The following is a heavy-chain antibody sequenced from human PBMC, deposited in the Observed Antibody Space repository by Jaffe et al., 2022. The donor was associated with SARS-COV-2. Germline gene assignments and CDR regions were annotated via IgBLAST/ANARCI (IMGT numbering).Heavy chain of an antibody. CDR3: ARHTGGSANY. J-gene: IGHJ4*02. V-gene: IGHV3-66*02. CDR2: IYSGGGT. D-gene: IGHD2-15*01. CDR1: GFAVSTTY. Sequence: EVQLVESGGGLVQPGGSLRLSCAASGFAVSTTYLTWVRQAPGKGLEWVSVIYSGGGTFYADSVKGRFSMSRDTSRNTVSLQMNSLRLEDTAVYYCARHTGGSANYWGQGTLVTVSS.